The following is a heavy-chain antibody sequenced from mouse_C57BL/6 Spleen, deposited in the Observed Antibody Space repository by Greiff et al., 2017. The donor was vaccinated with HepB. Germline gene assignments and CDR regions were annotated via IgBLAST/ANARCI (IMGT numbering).Heavy chain of an antibody. CDR3: ARQVGRDWYFDV. J-gene: IGHJ1*03. Sequence: EVKLMESGGGLVKPGGSLKLSCAASGFTFSDYYMYWVRQTPEKRLEWVAYISNGGGSTYYPDTVKGRFTISKDNAKNTLYLQRSRLKAEDTAKYYCARQVGRDWYFDVWGTGTTVTVSS. CDR1: GFTFSDYY. CDR2: ISNGGGST. D-gene: IGHD4-1*01. V-gene: IGHV5-12*01.